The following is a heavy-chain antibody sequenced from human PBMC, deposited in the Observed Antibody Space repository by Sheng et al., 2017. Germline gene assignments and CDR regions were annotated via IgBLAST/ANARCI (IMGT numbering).Heavy chain of an antibody. J-gene: IGHJ4*02. Sequence: QVQLQESGPGLVKPSETLSLTCAVSGYSISSGYYWGWIRQAPGKGLEWIGSIFHSGSTFYNPSLKSRVTISVDTSKNQFSLKLSSVTAADTAVYYCARDYSGSYYWRGGLDYWGRGTRGHRLL. CDR3: ARDYSGSYYWRGGLDY. V-gene: IGHV4-38-2*02. CDR2: IFHSGST. CDR1: GYSISSGYY. D-gene: IGHD1-26*01.